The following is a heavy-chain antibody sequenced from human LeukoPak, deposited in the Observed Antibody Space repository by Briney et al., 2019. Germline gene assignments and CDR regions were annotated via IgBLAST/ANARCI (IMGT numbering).Heavy chain of an antibody. Sequence: PSETLSLTCTVSGGSTSSCYWSWIRQPPGKGLEWIGYIYYSGSTNYNPSLKSRVTISVDTSKNQFSLKLSSVTAADTAVYYCARDRRGHIVVVTAIRVYAFDYWGQGTLVTVSS. CDR2: IYYSGST. J-gene: IGHJ4*02. V-gene: IGHV4-59*12. CDR1: GGSTSSCY. CDR3: ARDRRGHIVVVTAIRVYAFDY. D-gene: IGHD2-21*02.